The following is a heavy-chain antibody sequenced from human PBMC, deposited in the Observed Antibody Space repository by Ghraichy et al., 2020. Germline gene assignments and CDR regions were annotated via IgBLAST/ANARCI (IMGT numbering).Heavy chain of an antibody. D-gene: IGHD1-26*01. J-gene: IGHJ4*02. CDR2: IKQDASEA. V-gene: IGHV3-7*03. CDR3: ARAIGKVGSTLFDY. CDR1: GLSFSYYW. Sequence: GGSLRLSCADSGLSFSYYWMSWVRQAPGKGLEWVANIKQDASEAYYADSVKGRFTISRDNAENSLFLQMNSLRADDTAVYYCARAIGKVGSTLFDYWGQGTLVTASA.